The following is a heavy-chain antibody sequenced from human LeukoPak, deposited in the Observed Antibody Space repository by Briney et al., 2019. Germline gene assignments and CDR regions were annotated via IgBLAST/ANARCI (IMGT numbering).Heavy chain of an antibody. V-gene: IGHV3-23*01. CDR1: GFTFTSYS. CDR2: ISGGGGST. CDR3: AKGGKWDVTPFDY. Sequence: GGSPRLSCAASGFTFTSYSMNWVRQAPGKGLEWVSTISGGGGSTYYADSVKGRFTISRDNSKNTLYLQVNSLRAEDTAVYYCAKGGKWDVTPFDYWGQGTLVTVSS. J-gene: IGHJ4*02. D-gene: IGHD1-26*01.